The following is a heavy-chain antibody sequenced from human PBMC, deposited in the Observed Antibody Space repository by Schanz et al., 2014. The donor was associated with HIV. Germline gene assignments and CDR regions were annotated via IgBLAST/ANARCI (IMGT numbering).Heavy chain of an antibody. V-gene: IGHV3-11*06. CDR1: GFTFSDFY. J-gene: IGHJ4*02. CDR3: ARDCLSACPADF. D-gene: IGHD6-19*01. Sequence: QEQLVESGGGLVKPGGSLRLSCAASGFTFSDFYMSWIRQAPGKGLEWVSYISASSGTKNYADSVRGRFTVSRDNDKRSLYLQMNGLRVDDTAVYYCARDCLSACPADFWGQGTLVTVSS. CDR2: ISASSGTK.